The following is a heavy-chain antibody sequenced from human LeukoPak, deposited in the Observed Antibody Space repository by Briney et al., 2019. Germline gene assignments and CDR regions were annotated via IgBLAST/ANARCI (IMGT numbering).Heavy chain of an antibody. D-gene: IGHD3-3*01. Sequence: GDSLKISCKGSGYSFTSYWIGWVRQMPGKGLEWMGIIYPGDSDTRYSPSFQGQVTISADKSISTAYLQWSSLKASDTAMYYCARCSLTIFGVNYYYGMDVWGQGTTVTVSS. J-gene: IGHJ6*02. CDR2: IYPGDSDT. V-gene: IGHV5-51*01. CDR1: GYSFTSYW. CDR3: ARCSLTIFGVNYYYGMDV.